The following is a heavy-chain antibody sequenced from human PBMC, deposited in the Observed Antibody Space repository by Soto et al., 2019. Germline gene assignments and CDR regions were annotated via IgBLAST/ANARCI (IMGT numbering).Heavy chain of an antibody. CDR2: IYYSGST. J-gene: IGHJ6*02. CDR1: GGYISSYD. CDR3: ARVGYCSSTSCRVGYYYYYGMDV. D-gene: IGHD2-2*01. Sequence: PSETMSLTSTVAGGYISSYDWSWIRKHTGKGLEWIGYIYYSGSTNYNPSLKSRVTISVDTSKNQFSLKLSSVTAADTAVYYCARVGYCSSTSCRVGYYYYYGMDVWGQGTTVTVSS. V-gene: IGHV4-59*01.